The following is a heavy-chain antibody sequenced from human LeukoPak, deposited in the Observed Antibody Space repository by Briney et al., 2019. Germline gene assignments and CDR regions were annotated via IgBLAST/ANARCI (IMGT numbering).Heavy chain of an antibody. CDR3: AGGAGWTSDI. Sequence: GRSLRLSCAASGFTFSRYWMNWVRQAPGKGLEWLANIKQDGSEKYYVDSVKGRFTISRDNAQNLVYLQLNSLRADDTAVYYCAGGAGWTSDIWGQGTLVIVSS. V-gene: IGHV3-7*01. D-gene: IGHD6-19*01. CDR2: IKQDGSEK. J-gene: IGHJ3*02. CDR1: GFTFSRYW.